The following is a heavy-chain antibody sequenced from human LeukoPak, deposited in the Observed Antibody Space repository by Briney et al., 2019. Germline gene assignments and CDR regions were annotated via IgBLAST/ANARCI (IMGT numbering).Heavy chain of an antibody. D-gene: IGHD3-3*01. CDR3: ARPILLRFLEWWGFDY. CDR2: ISYDGSNK. CDR1: GFTFSSYA. Sequence: PGGSLRLSCAASGFTFSSYAIHWVRQAPGKGLEWVAVISYDGSNKYYADSVKGRFTTSRDNSKNTLYLQMNSLRAEDTAVYYCARPILLRFLEWWGFDYWGQGTLVTVSS. J-gene: IGHJ4*02. V-gene: IGHV3-30*04.